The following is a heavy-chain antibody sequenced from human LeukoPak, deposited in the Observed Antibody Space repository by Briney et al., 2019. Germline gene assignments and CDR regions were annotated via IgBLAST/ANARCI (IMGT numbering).Heavy chain of an antibody. CDR2: ISNYDTI. D-gene: IGHD3-3*01. CDR1: GFTFSSYG. Sequence: EPGGSLRLSCAASGFTFSSYGMNWVRQAPGKGLEWVSYISNYDTIYYADSVRGRFTISRDIAKNSLYLQMNSLRDEDTAVYYCASFLYDLWSGYHHWGQGTLVTVSS. J-gene: IGHJ5*02. V-gene: IGHV3-48*02. CDR3: ASFLYDLWSGYHH.